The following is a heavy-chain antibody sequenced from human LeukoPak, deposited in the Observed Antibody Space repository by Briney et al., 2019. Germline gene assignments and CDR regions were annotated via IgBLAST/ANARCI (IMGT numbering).Heavy chain of an antibody. CDR2: ISSSSSYI. Sequence: PGGSLRLSCAASGFTFSSYSMNWVRLAPGKGLECVSSISSSSSYIYYADSVKGRFTISRDNAKNSLYLQMSSLRAEDTAVYYCARERSTWLAMFPFDYWGQGTLVTVSS. V-gene: IGHV3-21*01. CDR3: ARERSTWLAMFPFDY. J-gene: IGHJ4*02. D-gene: IGHD6-19*01. CDR1: GFTFSSYS.